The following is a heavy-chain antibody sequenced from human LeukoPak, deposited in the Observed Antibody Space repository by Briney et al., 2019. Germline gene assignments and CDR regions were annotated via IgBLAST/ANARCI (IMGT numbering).Heavy chain of an antibody. V-gene: IGHV3-30*18. CDR3: AKDPGFPAAINWFDP. D-gene: IGHD2-2*01. J-gene: IGHJ5*02. CDR1: GFTFSSYG. Sequence: PGGSLRLSCAASGFTFSSYGMHWVRQAPGKGLEWVAVISYDGSNKYYADSVKGRFTISRDNSKNTLYLQMNSLRAEDTAVYYCAKDPGFPAAINWFDPWGQGTLVTVSS. CDR2: ISYDGSNK.